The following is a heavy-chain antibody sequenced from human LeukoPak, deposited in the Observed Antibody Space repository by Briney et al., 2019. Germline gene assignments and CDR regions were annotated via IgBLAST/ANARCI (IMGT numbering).Heavy chain of an antibody. D-gene: IGHD3-3*01. CDR1: GFTFSSYS. CDR3: ARDERFLEWGEDMYYYYYYMDV. Sequence: GGSLRLSCAASGFTFSSYSMNWVRQAPGKGLEWVSSISSSSSYIYYADSVKGRFTISRDNAKNSLYLQMNSLRAEDTAVYYCARDERFLEWGEDMYYYYYYMDVWGKGTTVTVSS. CDR2: ISSSSSYI. J-gene: IGHJ6*03. V-gene: IGHV3-21*01.